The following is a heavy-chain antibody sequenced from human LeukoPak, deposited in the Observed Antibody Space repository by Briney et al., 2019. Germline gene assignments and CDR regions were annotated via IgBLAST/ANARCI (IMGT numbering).Heavy chain of an antibody. D-gene: IGHD4-23*01. CDR3: ATLTTVITPSFFDY. Sequence: SETLSLTCTVSGGSISSYYWSWIRQPPGKGLEWIGYIYYSGSTNYNPSLKSRVTISVDTSKNQFSLKLSSVTAADTAVYYCATLTTVITPSFFDYWGQGTLVTVSS. CDR2: IYYSGST. V-gene: IGHV4-59*08. CDR1: GGSISSYY. J-gene: IGHJ4*02.